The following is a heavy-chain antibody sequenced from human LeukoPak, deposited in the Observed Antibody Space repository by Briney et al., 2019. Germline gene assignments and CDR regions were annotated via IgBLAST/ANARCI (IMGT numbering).Heavy chain of an antibody. J-gene: IGHJ6*03. Sequence: PSETLSLTCAVYGGSFSGYYWSWIRQPPGKGLEWIGEINHSGSTNYNPSLKSRVTISVDTSKNQLSLKLRSVTAADTAVYYCARVGNPRYYYYYMDVWGKGTTVTVSS. CDR3: ARVGNPRYYYYYMDV. CDR2: INHSGST. D-gene: IGHD1-14*01. V-gene: IGHV4-34*01. CDR1: GGSFSGYY.